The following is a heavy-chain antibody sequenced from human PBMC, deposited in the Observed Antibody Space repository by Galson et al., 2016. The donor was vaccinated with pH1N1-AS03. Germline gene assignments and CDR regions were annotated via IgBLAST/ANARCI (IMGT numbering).Heavy chain of an antibody. CDR2: IYPGDSDT. V-gene: IGHV5-51*01. CDR1: GYIFTSYW. Sequence: QSGAEVKKLGESLKISCKTSGYIFTSYWVAWVRHMPGKGLEWMGIIYPGDSDTRYSPSFQGQVTISADRSINTAYLQWSSLMASDTAIYYCARQVRDGYNDYFDYWGQGILVTVPP. CDR3: ARQVRDGYNDYFDY. J-gene: IGHJ4*02. D-gene: IGHD5-24*01.